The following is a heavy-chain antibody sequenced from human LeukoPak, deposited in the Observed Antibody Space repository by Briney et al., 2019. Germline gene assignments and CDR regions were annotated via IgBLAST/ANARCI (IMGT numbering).Heavy chain of an antibody. D-gene: IGHD3-22*01. J-gene: IGHJ4*02. V-gene: IGHV4-39*07. CDR1: GGSISTSNYY. CDR2: IFYSGST. Sequence: SETLSLTCTVSGGSISTSNYYWGWVRQPPGKGLEWIGNIFYSGSTYYSPSLKSRVTISVDTSKNQFSLKLSSVTAADTAVYYCARSRIVVGYFDYWGQGTLVTVSS. CDR3: ARSRIVVGYFDY.